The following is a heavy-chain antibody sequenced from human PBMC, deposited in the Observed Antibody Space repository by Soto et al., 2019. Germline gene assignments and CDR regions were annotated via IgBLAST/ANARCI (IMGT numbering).Heavy chain of an antibody. J-gene: IGHJ4*02. CDR1: GGTFSDHT. CDR2: IIPLFGTP. V-gene: IGHV1-69*15. D-gene: IGHD5-12*01. Sequence: QVQLVQSGAEVKKSGSSVKVSCKTSGGTFSDHTISWVRQAPGRGLEWMGTIIPLFGTPNYAQRFQGRVTVTADESTSTAYMDLSSLRSEDTAVYYCARRAYSYGRQGNSAYDWDYWGQGTLVTVSS. CDR3: ARRAYSYGRQGNSAYDWDY.